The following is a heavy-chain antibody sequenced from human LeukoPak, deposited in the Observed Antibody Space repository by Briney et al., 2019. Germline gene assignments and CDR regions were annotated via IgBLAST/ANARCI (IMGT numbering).Heavy chain of an antibody. D-gene: IGHD6-19*01. CDR1: GGSISSYY. CDR3: ARERGRSGKTFDY. V-gene: IGHV4-59*01. Sequence: SETLSLTCTVSGGSISSYYWSWIRQPPGKGLEWIGYIYYSGSTNYNPSLKSRVTISVDTSKNQFSLELSSVTAADTAVYYCARERGRSGKTFDYWGQGTLVTVSS. CDR2: IYYSGST. J-gene: IGHJ4*02.